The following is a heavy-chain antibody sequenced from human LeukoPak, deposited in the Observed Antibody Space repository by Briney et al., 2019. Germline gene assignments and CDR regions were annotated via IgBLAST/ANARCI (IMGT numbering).Heavy chain of an antibody. V-gene: IGHV3-30*03. Sequence: GGSLRLSCAASGFTFTSYGMHWVRQSPGKGLEWVALITYDGYYKYYSDSVKGRFTISSDTSKNTLYLQMNSLRAEDTAVYYCAGDLSPVVRASPMGYWGQGTLVTVSS. CDR1: GFTFTSYG. D-gene: IGHD3-10*01. CDR2: ITYDGYYK. CDR3: AGDLSPVVRASPMGY. J-gene: IGHJ4*02.